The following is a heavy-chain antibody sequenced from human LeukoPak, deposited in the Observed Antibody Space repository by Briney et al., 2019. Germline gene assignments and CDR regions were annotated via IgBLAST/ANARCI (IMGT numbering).Heavy chain of an antibody. CDR3: ARQITIFGVVRIGWFDP. D-gene: IGHD3-3*01. Sequence: KSSETLSLTCTVSGGSISSSSYYWGWIRQPPGKGLEWIGSIYYSGSTYYNPSLKSRVTISVDTSKNQFSRKLSSVTAADTAVYYCARQITIFGVVRIGWFDPWGQGTLVTVSS. CDR2: IYYSGST. CDR1: GGSISSSSYY. J-gene: IGHJ5*02. V-gene: IGHV4-39*01.